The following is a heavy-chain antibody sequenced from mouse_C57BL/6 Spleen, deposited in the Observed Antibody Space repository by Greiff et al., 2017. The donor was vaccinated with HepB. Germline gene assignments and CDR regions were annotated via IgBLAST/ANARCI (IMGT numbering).Heavy chain of an antibody. V-gene: IGHV1-50*01. CDR1: GYTFTSYW. CDR2: IDPSDSYT. D-gene: IGHD3-2*02. Sequence: QVQLQQPGAELVKPGASVKLSCKASGYTFTSYWMQWVKQRPGQGLEWIGEIDPSDSYTNYNQKFKGKATLTVDTSSSTAYMQLSSLTSEDSAVYYCARRTQANGYWGQGTTLTVSS. J-gene: IGHJ2*01. CDR3: ARRTQANGY.